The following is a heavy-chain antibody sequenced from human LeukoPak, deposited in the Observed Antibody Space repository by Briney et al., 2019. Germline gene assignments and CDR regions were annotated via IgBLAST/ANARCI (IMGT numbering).Heavy chain of an antibody. J-gene: IGHJ4*02. CDR1: GGSISSGGYY. D-gene: IGHD4-17*01. Sequence: SQTLSLTCTVSGGSISSGGYYWSWIRQHPGKGLEWIGYIYYSGSTYYNPSLKSRVTISVDTSKNQFSLKLSSVTAADTAVYYCARAPEPGDYASYYFDYWGQGTLVTVSS. CDR3: ARAPEPGDYASYYFDY. CDR2: IYYSGST. V-gene: IGHV4-31*03.